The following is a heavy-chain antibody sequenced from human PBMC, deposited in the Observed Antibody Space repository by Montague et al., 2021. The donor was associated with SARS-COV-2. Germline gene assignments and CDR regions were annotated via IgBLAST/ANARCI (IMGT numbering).Heavy chain of an antibody. J-gene: IGHJ6*02. V-gene: IGHV4-34*01. CDR3: ARGAVVVPAATEDYYYYYGMDV. Sequence: SETLSLTCAVYGGSFSGYYRSWIRQPPGKGLEWIGEINHSGSTNYNPSLKSRVTISVDTSKNQSSLKLSSVTAADTAVYYCARGAVVVPAATEDYYYYYGMDVWGQGTTVTVSS. D-gene: IGHD2-2*01. CDR1: GGSFSGYY. CDR2: INHSGST.